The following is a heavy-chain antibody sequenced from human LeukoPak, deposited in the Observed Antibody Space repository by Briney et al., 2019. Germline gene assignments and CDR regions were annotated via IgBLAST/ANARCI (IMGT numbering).Heavy chain of an antibody. Sequence: GASVKVSCKTSAYTFIDYYVLWVRQAPGQGLEWLGWINSNSGGTKYAQEFQGRVTMTRDTSTTTAYMELSGLRSDDTAVYYCARGHESSPSYDFWGQGTLVTVSS. CDR1: AYTFIDYY. D-gene: IGHD3/OR15-3a*01. CDR2: INSNSGGT. J-gene: IGHJ1*01. V-gene: IGHV1-2*02. CDR3: ARGHESSPSYDF.